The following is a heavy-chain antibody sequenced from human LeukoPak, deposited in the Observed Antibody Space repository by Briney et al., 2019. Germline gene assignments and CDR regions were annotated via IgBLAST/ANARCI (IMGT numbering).Heavy chain of an antibody. CDR1: GFTFSSYA. CDR3: AKDSLYSSGWYYFDY. J-gene: IGHJ4*02. D-gene: IGHD6-19*01. CDR2: ISGSGGST. Sequence: GGSLRLSCAASGFTFSSYAMSWVRQAPGKGLEWVSAISGSGGSTYYADSVKGRFTISRDNSKNTLYLQMNSLRAEDTAVYYCAKDSLYSSGWYYFDYWGQGTLATVSS. V-gene: IGHV3-23*01.